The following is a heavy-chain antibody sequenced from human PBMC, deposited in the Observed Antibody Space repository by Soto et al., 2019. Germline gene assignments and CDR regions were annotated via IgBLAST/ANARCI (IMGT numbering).Heavy chain of an antibody. CDR1: GGSISSGGYY. CDR3: AASCVGCGGFNYYGMDV. V-gene: IGHV4-31*03. J-gene: IGHJ6*02. D-gene: IGHD2-21*01. Sequence: QVQLQESGPGLVKPSQTLSLTCTVSGGSISSGGYYWSWIRQHPGKGLEWIGYIYYSGSTYYNPSLKSRVAISVDTSKNQFSLKLSSVTAADTAVYYCAASCVGCGGFNYYGMDVWCQGTTVTVSS. CDR2: IYYSGST.